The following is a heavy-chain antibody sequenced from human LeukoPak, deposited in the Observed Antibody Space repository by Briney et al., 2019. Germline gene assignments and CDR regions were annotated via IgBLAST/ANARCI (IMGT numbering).Heavy chain of an antibody. D-gene: IGHD3-9*01. CDR3: ARGHYDILTGYRNYYMRV. J-gene: IGHJ6*03. V-gene: IGHV4-59*01. CDR1: GGSISSYY. Sequence: AETLSLTCTGSGGSISSYYWSWLRQAPGKGLEWIGYICYSGSTNYNPSLKSRVTILVDTSKNQFSLKLSSVTAADTAVYYCARGHYDILTGYRNYYMRVWGKGTTVTISS. CDR2: ICYSGST.